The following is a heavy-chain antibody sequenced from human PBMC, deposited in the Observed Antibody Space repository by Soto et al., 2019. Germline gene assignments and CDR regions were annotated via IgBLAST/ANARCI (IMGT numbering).Heavy chain of an antibody. J-gene: IGHJ4*02. V-gene: IGHV4-61*01. Sequence: QVQLQESGPGLVKPSETLSLTCTVSGGSVSSGSYYWSWIRQPPGKGLEWIGYIYYSGSTNYNPSLQSRVTISVDTSKNQFSLKLSSVTAADTAVYYCARMPNYANSPLFDYWGQGTLVTVSS. CDR1: GGSVSSGSYY. CDR2: IYYSGST. CDR3: ARMPNYANSPLFDY. D-gene: IGHD4-4*01.